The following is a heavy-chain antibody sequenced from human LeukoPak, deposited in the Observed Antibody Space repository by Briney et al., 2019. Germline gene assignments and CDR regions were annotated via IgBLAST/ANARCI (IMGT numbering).Heavy chain of an antibody. Sequence: PGGSLRLSCAASGFTFSSYAMSWVRQAPGKGLEWVSAISGSGGSTYYADSVKGRFTISRDNSKNTLYLQMNSLRAEDTAVYYCAKDLAVTRPYYYYGMDVWGQGTTVTVSS. CDR1: GFTFSSYA. J-gene: IGHJ6*02. D-gene: IGHD4-17*01. CDR2: ISGSGGST. CDR3: AKDLAVTRPYYYYGMDV. V-gene: IGHV3-23*01.